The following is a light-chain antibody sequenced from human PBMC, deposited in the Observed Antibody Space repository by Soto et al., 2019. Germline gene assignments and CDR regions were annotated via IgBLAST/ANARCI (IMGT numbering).Light chain of an antibody. CDR2: EVN. CDR3: SSSAGIYHYLV. Sequence: QSALTQPPSASGSPGQSVTISCTRTSSDIGGYNSVSWYQQHPGKAPRLMMYEVNKRPSGVPDRFSGSKSGYTASLTVSGLQTEDEAFYYCSSSAGIYHYLVFGGGTKLTVL. CDR1: SSDIGGYNS. V-gene: IGLV2-8*01. J-gene: IGLJ3*02.